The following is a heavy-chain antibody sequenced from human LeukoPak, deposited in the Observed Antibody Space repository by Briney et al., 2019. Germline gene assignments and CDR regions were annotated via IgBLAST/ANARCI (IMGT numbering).Heavy chain of an antibody. CDR2: IYSGGST. D-gene: IGHD4-11*01. J-gene: IGHJ4*02. Sequence: GGSLRLSCAASGFTVSSNYMSWVRQAPGKGLEWVSVIYSGGSTYYADSVKSRFTISRDNSKNTLYLQMNSLRAEDTAVYYCATTTVGEYYFDYWGQGTLVTVSS. V-gene: IGHV3-53*01. CDR3: ATTTVGEYYFDY. CDR1: GFTVSSNY.